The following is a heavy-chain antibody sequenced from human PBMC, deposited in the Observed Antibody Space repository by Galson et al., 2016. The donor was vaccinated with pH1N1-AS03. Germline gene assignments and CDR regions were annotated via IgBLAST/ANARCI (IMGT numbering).Heavy chain of an antibody. D-gene: IGHD2-2*01. CDR1: GVSPRAYY. V-gene: IGHV4-34*01. CDR3: ARLDGSAGYEHNLWFDP. CDR2: INYNGST. J-gene: IGHJ5*02. Sequence: SETLSLTCAVYGVSPRAYYWSWVRQPPGKALEWIGEINYNGSTNYNPSLKSRVTISFDTSRSQFSLKLSSVTAADTAVYYCARLDGSAGYEHNLWFDPWGQGTLVTVSS.